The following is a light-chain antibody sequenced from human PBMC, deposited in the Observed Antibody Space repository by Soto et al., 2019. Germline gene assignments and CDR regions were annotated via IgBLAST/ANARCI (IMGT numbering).Light chain of an antibody. Sequence: DIQMTQSPSSLSASVGDNVTMSCRASQNILTYLTWYQQNPGRAPKLLIFGASILQDGVPSRFSGIGSGTELTLPISSLRPEDFGTYFCQQPYGSPLPFGPGPQVDVK. CDR2: GAS. J-gene: IGKJ3*01. CDR1: QNILTY. CDR3: QQPYGSPLP. V-gene: IGKV1-39*01.